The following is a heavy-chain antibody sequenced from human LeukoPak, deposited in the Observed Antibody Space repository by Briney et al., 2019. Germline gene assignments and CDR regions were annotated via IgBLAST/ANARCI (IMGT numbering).Heavy chain of an antibody. J-gene: IGHJ4*02. D-gene: IGHD4-11*01. Sequence: GGSLRLSCAASEFTFSFYSMNWVRQAPGKGLEWVSSISSSSSYIYYTDSVKGRFTISRDNAKNSLYLQMNSLRAEDTAVYYCAKVGLSEGLPLYYFDYWGQGTLVTVSS. CDR3: AKVGLSEGLPLYYFDY. V-gene: IGHV3-21*01. CDR1: EFTFSFYS. CDR2: ISSSSSYI.